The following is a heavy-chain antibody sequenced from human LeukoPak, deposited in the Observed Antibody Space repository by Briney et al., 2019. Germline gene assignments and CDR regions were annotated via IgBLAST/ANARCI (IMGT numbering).Heavy chain of an antibody. CDR3: ARTYCSSTSCYKPMDY. D-gene: IGHD2-2*02. Sequence: GESLKISCKGSGYSFTSYWIGWVRQMPGKGLECMGIIYPGDSDMRYSPSFQGQVTISADKSISTAYLQWNSLRASDTALYYCARTYCSSTSCYKPMDYWGQGTLVTVSS. CDR2: IYPGDSDM. CDR1: GYSFTSYW. J-gene: IGHJ4*02. V-gene: IGHV5-51*01.